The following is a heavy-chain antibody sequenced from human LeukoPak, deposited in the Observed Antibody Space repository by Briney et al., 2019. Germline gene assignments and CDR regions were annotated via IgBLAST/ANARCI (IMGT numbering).Heavy chain of an antibody. D-gene: IGHD2-21*01. CDR1: GGSISSYY. Sequence: SETLSLTCTVSGGSISSYYWSWIRQPPGKGLEWIGYTYYSGSTNYNPSLKSRVTISVDTSKNQFSLKLSSVTAADTAVYYCARRGGANWFDPWGQGTLVTVSS. CDR2: TYYSGST. J-gene: IGHJ5*02. CDR3: ARRGGANWFDP. V-gene: IGHV4-59*08.